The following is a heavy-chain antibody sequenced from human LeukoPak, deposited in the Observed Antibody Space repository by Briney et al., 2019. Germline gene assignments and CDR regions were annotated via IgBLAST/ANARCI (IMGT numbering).Heavy chain of an antibody. J-gene: IGHJ6*02. CDR3: ASSSSSSWYYYGMDV. D-gene: IGHD6-13*01. CDR1: GFIFSNFA. CDR2: ITSSSEGT. Sequence: GGSLRLSCAASGFIFSNFAMTWVRQVPGKGLESVSTITSSSEGTYYADSVKGRFTISRDNSKNTLYLQMNSLRAEDTAVYYCASSSSSSWYYYGMDVWGQGTTVTVSS. V-gene: IGHV3-23*01.